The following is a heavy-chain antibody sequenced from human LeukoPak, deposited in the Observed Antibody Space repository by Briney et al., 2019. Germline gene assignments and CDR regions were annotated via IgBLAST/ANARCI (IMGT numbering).Heavy chain of an antibody. V-gene: IGHV3-53*01. CDR2: IYSSGST. Sequence: GGSLRLSCAASGFTVSSNYMSWVRQAPGKGLEWVSVIYSSGSTDYADSVKGRFTISRDNSKNTLYLQMNSLRAEDTAVYYCARDYYDSSGYYEEDYWGQGTLVTVSS. CDR1: GFTVSSNY. D-gene: IGHD3-22*01. J-gene: IGHJ4*02. CDR3: ARDYYDSSGYYEEDY.